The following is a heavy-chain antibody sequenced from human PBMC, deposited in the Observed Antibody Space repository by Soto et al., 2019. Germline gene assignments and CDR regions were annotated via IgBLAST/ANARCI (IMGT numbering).Heavy chain of an antibody. CDR3: ARMYSSGSGWFHP. J-gene: IGHJ5*02. CDR2: FYSSGSI. V-gene: IGHV4-31*02. D-gene: IGHD6-19*01. Sequence: PSETLSLTCFVSGYFIGAGGYYWSWIRHHPGKGLEWIGSFYSSGSIIYNPSLRSRVSISGDMSTNQFSMSPTSVTAADTARYYCARMYSSGSGWFHPWGQGTLVTVSS. CDR1: GYFIGAGGYY.